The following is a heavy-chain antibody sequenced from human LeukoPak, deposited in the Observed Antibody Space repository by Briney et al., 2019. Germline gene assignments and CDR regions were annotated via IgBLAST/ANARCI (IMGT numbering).Heavy chain of an antibody. V-gene: IGHV3-11*01. CDR3: ARVKGEGYYYYYMDV. Sequence: GGSLRLSCAASGFTFSDYYMSWIRQAPGRRLEWLSYISNSGDTIYYADSVRGRFTISRDNAKNSLYLQMNSLRAEDTAMYYCARVKGEGYYYYYMDVWGKGTTVTVSS. D-gene: IGHD3-16*01. CDR1: GFTFSDYY. J-gene: IGHJ6*03. CDR2: ISNSGDTI.